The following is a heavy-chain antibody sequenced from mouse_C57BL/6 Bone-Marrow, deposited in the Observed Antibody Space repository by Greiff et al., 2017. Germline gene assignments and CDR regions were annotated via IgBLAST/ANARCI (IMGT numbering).Heavy chain of an antibody. Sequence: EVQVVESGGGLVKPGGSLKLSCAASGFTFSDYGMHWVRQAPEKGLEWVAYISSGSSTIYYADTVKGRFTISRDNAKNTLFLQMTSLRSEDTAMYYCAGPPYYYGSSYAMDYWGQGTSVTVSS. D-gene: IGHD1-1*01. V-gene: IGHV5-17*01. CDR2: ISSGSSTI. J-gene: IGHJ4*01. CDR1: GFTFSDYG. CDR3: AGPPYYYGSSYAMDY.